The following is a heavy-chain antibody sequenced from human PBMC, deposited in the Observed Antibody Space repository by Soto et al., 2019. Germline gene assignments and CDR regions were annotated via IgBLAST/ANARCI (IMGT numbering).Heavy chain of an antibody. CDR1: GFTFSSYG. CDR3: ARDPHLYYYDSSGYGAFDI. J-gene: IGHJ3*02. V-gene: IGHV3-33*01. Sequence: GGSLRLSCAASGFTFSSYGMHWVRQAPGKGLEWVAVIWYDGSNKYYADSVKGRFTISRDNSKNTLYLQMNSLRAGDTAVYYCARDPHLYYYDSSGYGAFDIWGQGTMVTVSS. CDR2: IWYDGSNK. D-gene: IGHD3-22*01.